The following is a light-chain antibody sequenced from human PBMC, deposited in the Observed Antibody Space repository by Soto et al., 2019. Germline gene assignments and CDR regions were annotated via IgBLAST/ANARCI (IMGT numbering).Light chain of an antibody. Sequence: QSVLTQPRSVSGSPGQSVTISCTGTSSDVGGYNYVSWYQQHPGTAPKLMIYDVSKRPSGVPDRFSGSKSGNTASLTISGLQAEDEADYYCCSYAGSYTVWVFGGGTKLTVL. CDR1: SSDVGGYNY. J-gene: IGLJ3*02. CDR2: DVS. CDR3: CSYAGSYTVWV. V-gene: IGLV2-11*01.